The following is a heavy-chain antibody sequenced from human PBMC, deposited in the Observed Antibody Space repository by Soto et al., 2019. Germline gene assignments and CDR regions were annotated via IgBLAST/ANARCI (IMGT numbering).Heavy chain of an antibody. J-gene: IGHJ4*02. CDR3: ARKQGGSYSY. CDR2: ISSSSSYI. Sequence: EVQLVESGGGLVKPGGSLRLSCAASGFTFSSYSMNWVRQAPGKGLEWVSSISSSSSYIYYADSVKGRFSISRDNAKNSLYLQMNSLRAEDTAVYYCARKQGGSYSYWGQGTLVTVSS. V-gene: IGHV3-21*01. CDR1: GFTFSSYS. D-gene: IGHD1-26*01.